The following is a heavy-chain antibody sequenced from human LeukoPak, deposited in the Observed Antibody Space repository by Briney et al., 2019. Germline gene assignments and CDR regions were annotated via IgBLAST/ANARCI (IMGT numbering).Heavy chain of an antibody. CDR3: ARHPFYNNYYYYGMDV. Sequence: SQTLSLTCTVSGGSISSGDHFWSWIRQHPGKGLEWIGYIYYSGTTYYNPSLKSRVTISVDTSKNHFSLKLTSVTAADTAVYYCARHPFYNNYYYYGMDVWGQGTTVTVSS. V-gene: IGHV4-31*03. D-gene: IGHD2/OR15-2a*01. J-gene: IGHJ6*02. CDR1: GGSISSGDHF. CDR2: IYYSGTT.